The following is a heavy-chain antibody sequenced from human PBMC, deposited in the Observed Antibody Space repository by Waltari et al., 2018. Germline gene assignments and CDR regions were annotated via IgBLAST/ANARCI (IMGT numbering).Heavy chain of an antibody. V-gene: IGHV3-30-3*01. J-gene: IGHJ4*02. CDR2: ISSDGTKK. CDR3: ARARLIVAGVGDF. D-gene: IGHD6-19*01. CDR1: GFTLSSYA. Sequence: QVQLVESGGGVVQPGKSLTLSCAASGFTLSSYAMHWVRQAPGKGLEWMSVISSDGTKKYYGDSVSGRFTVSRDNSKNTLFLQMNSLRPDDTAIYFCARARLIVAGVGDFWGQGTRVAVS.